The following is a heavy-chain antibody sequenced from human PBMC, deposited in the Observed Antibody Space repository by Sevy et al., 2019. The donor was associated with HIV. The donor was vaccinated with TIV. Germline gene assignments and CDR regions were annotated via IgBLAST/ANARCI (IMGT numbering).Heavy chain of an antibody. Sequence: SETLSLTCAVYGGSFSGYYWNWIRQTPGKGLEWIGEINHSGSTNYNPSLKSRVTISVDTSKNQFSLRLNSVTAADTAVYYCARAPPVVVVPGAPSWFDPWGQGTLLTVSS. CDR1: GGSFSGYY. J-gene: IGHJ5*02. D-gene: IGHD2-2*01. CDR3: ARAPPVVVVPGAPSWFDP. CDR2: INHSGST. V-gene: IGHV4-34*01.